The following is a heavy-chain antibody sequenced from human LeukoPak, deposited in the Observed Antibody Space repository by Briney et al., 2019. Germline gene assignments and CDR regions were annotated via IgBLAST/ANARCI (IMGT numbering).Heavy chain of an antibody. V-gene: IGHV3-48*04. CDR3: ATLSGAYAYNSGFDY. D-gene: IGHD5-24*01. CDR2: ISSSSSTI. Sequence: GGSLRLSCAASGGTFSSYSMNWVRQAPGKGLEWVSYISSSSSTIYYADSVKGRFTISRENAKNSMYLQMNSLRAEDTAVYYCATLSGAYAYNSGFDYWGQGTLVTASS. CDR1: GGTFSSYS. J-gene: IGHJ4*02.